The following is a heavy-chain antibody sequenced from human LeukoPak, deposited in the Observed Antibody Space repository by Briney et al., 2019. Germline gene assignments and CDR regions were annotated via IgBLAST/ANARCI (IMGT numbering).Heavy chain of an antibody. D-gene: IGHD3-3*01. CDR3: ARSDTIFGVVIQNAHEFDY. CDR1: GDSISSGSYY. V-gene: IGHV4-61*02. Sequence: SQTLSLTCTVSGDSISSGSYYWSWIRQPAGKGLEWIGRIYTSGSTNYNPSLKSRVTISVDTSKNQFSLKLSSVTAADTAVYYCARSDTIFGVVIQNAHEFDYWGQGTLVTVSS. CDR2: IYTSGST. J-gene: IGHJ4*02.